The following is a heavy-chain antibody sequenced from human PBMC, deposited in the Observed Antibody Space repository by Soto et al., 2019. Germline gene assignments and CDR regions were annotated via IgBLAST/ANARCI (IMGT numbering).Heavy chain of an antibody. CDR2: IQSDGSRT. CDR3: ARGDLGGFDL. V-gene: IGHV3-74*01. J-gene: IGHJ3*01. Sequence: EVQLVESEGGLVQRGGSLRLSCAASGFTFNYYWLHWVRQAPGQGLVWVAHIQSDGSRTTYADSVKGRFTITRDNAKNTMYLQMNSLRAEDTAVYYCARGDLGGFDLWGQGTTGTVSS. D-gene: IGHD2-21*02. CDR1: GFTFNYYW.